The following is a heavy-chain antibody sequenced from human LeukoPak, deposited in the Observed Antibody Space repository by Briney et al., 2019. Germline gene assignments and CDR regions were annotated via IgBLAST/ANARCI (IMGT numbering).Heavy chain of an antibody. D-gene: IGHD3-3*01. J-gene: IGHJ3*02. CDR2: IRRSGSTI. CDR1: GFTFSSYE. Sequence: GGSLRLSCAASGFTFSSYEMNWVRQAPGKGLEWVSYIRRSGSTIYYADSVKGRFTISRDNSENTLYLQMNSLRAEDTAVYYCARDWRFLEWLSTGSGAFDIWGQGTMVTVSS. CDR3: ARDWRFLEWLSTGSGAFDI. V-gene: IGHV3-48*03.